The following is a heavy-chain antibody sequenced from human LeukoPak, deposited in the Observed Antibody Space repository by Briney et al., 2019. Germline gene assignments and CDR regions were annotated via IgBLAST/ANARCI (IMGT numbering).Heavy chain of an antibody. D-gene: IGHD3-22*01. CDR1: GFTVSSNY. J-gene: IGHJ4*02. CDR3: AKDSSGYVGYFDY. Sequence: GGSLRLSCAASGFTVSSNYMSWVRQAPGKGLEWVSVIYSGGSTYYADSVKGRFTISRDNAKNSLYLQMNSLRAEDTALYYCAKDSSGYVGYFDYWGQGTLVTVSS. CDR2: IYSGGST. V-gene: IGHV3-53*05.